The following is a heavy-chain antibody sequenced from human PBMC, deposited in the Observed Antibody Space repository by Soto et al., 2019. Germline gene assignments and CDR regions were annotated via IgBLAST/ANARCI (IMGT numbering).Heavy chain of an antibody. CDR2: VAHDGTSK. CDR1: GFSYSDHA. J-gene: IGHJ4*02. Sequence: PGGSLRLSCAACGFSYSDHAMHWVRRAPGKGLEWVALVAHDGTSKYYAGSVKGRFTISSDKSSNTFFLQMYSLDTEDTAVYYCARDYRIHGIVSEIGLWGGGTLVTVSS. CDR3: ARDYRIHGIVSEIGL. V-gene: IGHV3-30-3*01. D-gene: IGHD3-16*02.